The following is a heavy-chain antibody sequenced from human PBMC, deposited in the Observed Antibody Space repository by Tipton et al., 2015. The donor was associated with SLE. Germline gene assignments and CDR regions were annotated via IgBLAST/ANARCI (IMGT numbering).Heavy chain of an antibody. D-gene: IGHD3-9*01. CDR1: GFTFSSYG. CDR3: AKYTHYYYDILTGYIDY. J-gene: IGHJ4*02. CDR2: IRYGGSNK. V-gene: IGHV3-30*02. Sequence: SLRLSCAASGFTFSSYGMHWVRQAPGKGLEWVAFIRYGGSNKYYADSVKGRFTISRDNSKNTLYLQMNSLRAEDTAVYYCAKYTHYYYDILTGYIDYWGQGTLVTVSS.